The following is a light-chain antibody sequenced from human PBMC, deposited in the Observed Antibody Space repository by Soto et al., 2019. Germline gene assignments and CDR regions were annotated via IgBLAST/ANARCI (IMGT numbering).Light chain of an antibody. J-gene: IGKJ1*01. CDR3: QQYNNWPPVT. CDR1: QSVGSK. V-gene: IGKV3-15*01. Sequence: ETVMTQSPATLSVSPGERATLSCRASQSVGSKVAWYQQKPGQAPTLLIYGASTRASGIPLRFSGSGSGTEFTLTISSLQSEDFAVYYCQQYNNWPPVTFGQGTKVDIK. CDR2: GAS.